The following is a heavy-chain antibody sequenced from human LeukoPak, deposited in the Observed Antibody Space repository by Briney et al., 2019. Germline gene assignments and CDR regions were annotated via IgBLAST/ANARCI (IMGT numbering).Heavy chain of an antibody. CDR2: YIPLFGTT. Sequence: GASVKVSCKTSGGSFNNAPLHWVRQAPGQGLEWVGGYIPLFGTTISAQKFQGRVAIRVDDSTGTGDMDLASLTSDDTAVYFCAKGGPRGFSGSGMRQAMDVWGKGTTVIVSS. CDR3: AKGGPRGFSGSGMRQAMDV. D-gene: IGHD3-10*01. J-gene: IGHJ6*03. V-gene: IGHV1-69*01. CDR1: GGSFNNAP.